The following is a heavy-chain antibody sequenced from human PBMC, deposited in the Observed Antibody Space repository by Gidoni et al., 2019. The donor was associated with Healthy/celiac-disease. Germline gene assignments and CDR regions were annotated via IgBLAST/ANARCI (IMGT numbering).Heavy chain of an antibody. Sequence: PGKGLEWVGFIRSKAYGGTTEYAASVKGRFTISRDDSKSIAYLQMNSLKTEDTAVYYCTREGVDYGDDWGQGTLVTVSS. CDR3: TREGVDYGDD. D-gene: IGHD2-21*01. V-gene: IGHV3-49*02. J-gene: IGHJ4*02. CDR2: IRSKAYGGTT.